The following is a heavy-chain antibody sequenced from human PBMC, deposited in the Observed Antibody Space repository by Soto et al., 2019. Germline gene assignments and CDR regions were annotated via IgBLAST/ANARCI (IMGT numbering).Heavy chain of an antibody. CDR3: ARATTICTVWGRDYSSFFDF. CDR2: VYPGDSST. CDR1: GYRFTTYL. Sequence: GESLKSSCKASGYRFTTYLIACVRQMPWRGLEWVVIVYPGDSSTKYGPSFQGRITISADWSINIAYLQWSSLEASDTAMYFCARATTICTVWGRDYSSFFDFWAPGTSVTVSS. V-gene: IGHV5-51*01. D-gene: IGHD3-16*01. J-gene: IGHJ5*01.